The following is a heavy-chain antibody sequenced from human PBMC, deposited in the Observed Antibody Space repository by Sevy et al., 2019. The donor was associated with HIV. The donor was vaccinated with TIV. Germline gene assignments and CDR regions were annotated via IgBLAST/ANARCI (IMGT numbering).Heavy chain of an antibody. V-gene: IGHV3-15*01. CDR1: EFTFSSAW. CDR3: ITDPAYRGYDEEVINYYFYGMDV. D-gene: IGHD5-12*01. Sequence: GGSLRLSCTASEFTFSSAWMSWVRQAPGKGLEWVGRIKSEFDGGAIDYAAPVKGRFSISREDSKNTVYLQMNSLKTEDTAVYYCITDPAYRGYDEEVINYYFYGMDVWGQGTTVTLSS. CDR2: IKSEFDGGAI. J-gene: IGHJ6*02.